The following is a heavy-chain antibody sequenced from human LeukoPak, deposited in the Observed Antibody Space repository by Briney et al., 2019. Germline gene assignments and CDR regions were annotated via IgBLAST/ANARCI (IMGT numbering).Heavy chain of an antibody. CDR3: VRESESSSCYYIGCVWSAL. J-gene: IGHJ5*02. CDR2: IRQDGSEK. Sequence: GGSLRLSCAASGFTFSSYWMSWVRQAPGKGLEWVANIRQDGSEKYYVDSVKGRFTISRDNAKNSLYLQMNSLRGEDTAVYYCVRESESSSCYYIGCVWSALWGQVTLVTVSS. D-gene: IGHD6-13*01. CDR1: GFTFSSYW. V-gene: IGHV3-7*01.